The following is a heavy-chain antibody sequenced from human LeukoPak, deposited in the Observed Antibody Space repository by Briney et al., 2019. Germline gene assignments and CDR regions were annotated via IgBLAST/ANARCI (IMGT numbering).Heavy chain of an antibody. CDR1: GFTFSSYS. J-gene: IGHJ3*02. CDR2: IGISSSTI. D-gene: IGHD1-26*01. V-gene: IGHV3-48*01. Sequence: GGSLRLSCAVSGFTFSSYSMLWVRQAPGKGLEWVSYIGISSSTIDYADSVKGRFTISRDNAKNSLYLQMNSLRAEDTAVYYCARDSGYAFDIWGQGTMVTVSS. CDR3: ARDSGYAFDI.